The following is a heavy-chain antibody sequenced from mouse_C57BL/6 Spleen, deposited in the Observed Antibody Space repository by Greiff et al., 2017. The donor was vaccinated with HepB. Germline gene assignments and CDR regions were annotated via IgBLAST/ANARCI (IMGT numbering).Heavy chain of an antibody. CDR3: ACSRVHYGSSPRYFDV. CDR2: INPSNGGT. CDR1: GYTFTSYW. D-gene: IGHD1-1*01. Sequence: QVQLQQPGTELVKPGASVKLSCKASGYTFTSYWMHWVKQRPGQGLEWIGNINPSNGGTNYNEKFKSKATLTVDKSSSTAYMQLSSLTSEDSAVYYCACSRVHYGSSPRYFDVWGTGTTVTVAS. J-gene: IGHJ1*03. V-gene: IGHV1-53*01.